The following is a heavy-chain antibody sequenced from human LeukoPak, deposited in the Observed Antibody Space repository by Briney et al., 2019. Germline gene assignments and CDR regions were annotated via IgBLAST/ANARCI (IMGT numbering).Heavy chain of an antibody. V-gene: IGHV1-69*04. D-gene: IGHD1-20*01. Sequence: ASVKVSCKASGGTFSSYAISWVRQAPGQGLEWMGRIIPILGIANYAQKFQGRVTVTADKSTSTAYMELSSLRSEDTAVYYCASSAITGTTGPFDYWGQGTLVTVSS. CDR2: IIPILGIA. J-gene: IGHJ4*02. CDR1: GGTFSSYA. CDR3: ASSAITGTTGPFDY.